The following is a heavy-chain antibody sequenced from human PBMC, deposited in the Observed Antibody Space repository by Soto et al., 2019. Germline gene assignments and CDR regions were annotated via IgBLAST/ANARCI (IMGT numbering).Heavy chain of an antibody. D-gene: IGHD2-2*01. CDR2: ISGSGGST. CDR1: GFTFSSYA. J-gene: IGHJ4*02. Sequence: GGSLRLSCAASGFTFSSYAMSWVRQAPGKGLEWVSAISGSGGSTYYADSVKGRFTISRDNSKNTLYLQMNSLRAEDTAVYYCAKIEYCSSTSCQLPYYFDYWGQGTLVTVSS. CDR3: AKIEYCSSTSCQLPYYFDY. V-gene: IGHV3-23*01.